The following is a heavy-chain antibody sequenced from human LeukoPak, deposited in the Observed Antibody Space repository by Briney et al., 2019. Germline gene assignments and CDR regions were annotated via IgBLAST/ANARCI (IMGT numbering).Heavy chain of an antibody. J-gene: IGHJ5*02. V-gene: IGHV1-69*05. CDR1: GGTFSSYA. Sequence: SVKVSCKASGGTFSSYAISWVRQAPGQGLEWMGGMIPIFGTANYAQKFQGRVTITTDESTSTAYMELSSLRSEDTAVYYCATSIVVVPSAMYNWFDPWGQGTLVTVSS. CDR3: ATSIVVVPSAMYNWFDP. D-gene: IGHD2-2*01. CDR2: MIPIFGTA.